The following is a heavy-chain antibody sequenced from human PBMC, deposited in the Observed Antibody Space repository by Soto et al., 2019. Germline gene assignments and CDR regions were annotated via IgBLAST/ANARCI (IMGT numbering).Heavy chain of an antibody. Sequence: SDTLSLTCTVSGGSIIDYYWSWIRQPPGKGLEWIGYVSYTGSTNYNPSLKSRLTMSVDTSRNQFSLKMRSVTAADTAVYFCSRDRQASTGRPEAWGRGALVTVSS. J-gene: IGHJ5*02. D-gene: IGHD3-9*01. CDR2: VSYTGST. CDR3: SRDRQASTGRPEA. CDR1: GGSIIDYY. V-gene: IGHV4-59*01.